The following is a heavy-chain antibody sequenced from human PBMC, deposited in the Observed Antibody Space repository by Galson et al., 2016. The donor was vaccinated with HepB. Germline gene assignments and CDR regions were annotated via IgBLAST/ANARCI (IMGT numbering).Heavy chain of an antibody. J-gene: IGHJ6*02. CDR2: ISTSSYTI. CDR3: AREPTVTRQPHMDA. Sequence: SLRLSCAASGFTFSIYSMNWVRQAPGKGLEWVSYISTSSYTIYYADSVKGRFTISRDNAKNSLYLQMNSLRDEDTAVYYCAREPTVTRQPHMDAWGQGTTVTVSS. CDR1: GFTFSIYS. V-gene: IGHV3-48*02. D-gene: IGHD4-17*01.